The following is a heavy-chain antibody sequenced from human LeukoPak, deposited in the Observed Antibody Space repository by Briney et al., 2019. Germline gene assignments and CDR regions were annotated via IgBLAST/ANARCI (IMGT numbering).Heavy chain of an antibody. Sequence: GGSLRLSCAASGFTFSSYAMHWVRQAPGKGLVWVSRINADGSSTSYADSMKGRFTTSRDNAKNTLYLQMNSLRAEDTAVYYCARGYYTLIDFWGQGTLVTVSS. CDR2: INADGSST. CDR1: GFTFSSYA. CDR3: ARGYYTLIDF. V-gene: IGHV3-74*01. J-gene: IGHJ4*02. D-gene: IGHD3-3*01.